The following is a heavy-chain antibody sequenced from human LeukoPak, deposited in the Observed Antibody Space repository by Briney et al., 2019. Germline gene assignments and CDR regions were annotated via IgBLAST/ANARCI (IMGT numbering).Heavy chain of an antibody. V-gene: IGHV3-23*01. CDR1: GFTFSSYA. Sequence: GGSLRLSCAASGFTFSSYAMSWVRQAPGKGLEGVSAISGSGGSTYYADSVKGRFTISRDNSKNTLYLQMNSLRAEDTAVYYCAKIFGVVIRYFDYWGQGTLVTVSS. CDR3: AKIFGVVIRYFDY. CDR2: ISGSGGST. D-gene: IGHD3-3*01. J-gene: IGHJ4*02.